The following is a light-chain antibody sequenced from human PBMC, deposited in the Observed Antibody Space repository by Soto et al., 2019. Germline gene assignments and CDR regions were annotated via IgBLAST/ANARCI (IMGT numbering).Light chain of an antibody. CDR2: EVN. V-gene: IGLV2-8*01. Sequence: QAVVTQPPSASGSPGQSVTISCTGTTSDVGTYKYVSWYQRHPGKAPKLMIYEVNKRPSGVPDRFSGSKSGNTASLAVSGLQAEDEAEYYCSSYAGSNNFVVFGGGTKLTVL. CDR1: TSDVGTYKY. J-gene: IGLJ3*02. CDR3: SSYAGSNNFVV.